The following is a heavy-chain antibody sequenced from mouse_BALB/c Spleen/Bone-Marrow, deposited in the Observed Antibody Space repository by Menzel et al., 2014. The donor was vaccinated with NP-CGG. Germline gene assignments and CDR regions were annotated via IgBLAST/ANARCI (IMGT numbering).Heavy chain of an antibody. CDR3: TTGAY. CDR2: IYPSDSYT. D-gene: IGHD4-1*01. Sequence: VKLVESGAELVRPGASVKLSCKASGYIFTSYWINWVKQRPGQGLEWIGNIYPSDSYTNYNQKFKDKATLTVDKSSSTAYMQLSSPTSEDSAVYYCTTGAYWGQGTLVTVPA. J-gene: IGHJ3*01. CDR1: GYIFTSYW. V-gene: IGHV1-69*02.